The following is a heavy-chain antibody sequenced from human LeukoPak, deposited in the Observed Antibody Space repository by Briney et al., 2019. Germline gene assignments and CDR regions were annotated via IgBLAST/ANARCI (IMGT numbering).Heavy chain of an antibody. CDR3: ARSRRWYCTTASCPFYYGMDV. J-gene: IGHJ6*02. D-gene: IGHD2-2*01. V-gene: IGHV3-33*08. CDR1: GFTFNSFA. CDR2: IWYDGSNK. Sequence: GGSLRLSCSASGFTFNSFAIHRVRQAPGQGLEWMAIIWYDGSNKYYADSVKGRFTISRDNSNNTLFLQMNSLRAEDTAVYYCARSRRWYCTTASCPFYYGMDVWGQGTTVTVSS.